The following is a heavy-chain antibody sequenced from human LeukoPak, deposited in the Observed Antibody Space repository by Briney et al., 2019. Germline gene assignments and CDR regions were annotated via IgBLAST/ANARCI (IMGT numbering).Heavy chain of an antibody. J-gene: IGHJ4*02. CDR1: GFTVSSKY. D-gene: IGHD6-19*01. Sequence: GGSLRLSCAASGFTVSSKYMSWVRQAPGKGLEWVSVIYSGGDTYYADSVKGRFTISRDNSKNMIYLEMSSLKAEDTAVYYCAKERNLEIAVAGTVFDYWGQGTLVTVSS. V-gene: IGHV3-66*01. CDR2: IYSGGDT. CDR3: AKERNLEIAVAGTVFDY.